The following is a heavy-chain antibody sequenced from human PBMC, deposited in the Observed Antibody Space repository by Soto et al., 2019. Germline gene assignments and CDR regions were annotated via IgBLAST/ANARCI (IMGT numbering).Heavy chain of an antibody. Sequence: TSETLSLTCTVSGGSISSGGYYWSWIRQHPGKGLEWIGYIYYSGSTYYNPSLKSRVTISVDTSKNQFSLKLSSVTAADTAVYYCARNLSPRLGYLDYWGQGTLVTVSS. D-gene: IGHD3-16*02. J-gene: IGHJ4*02. CDR2: IYYSGST. CDR1: GGSISSGGYY. V-gene: IGHV4-31*03. CDR3: ARNLSPRLGYLDY.